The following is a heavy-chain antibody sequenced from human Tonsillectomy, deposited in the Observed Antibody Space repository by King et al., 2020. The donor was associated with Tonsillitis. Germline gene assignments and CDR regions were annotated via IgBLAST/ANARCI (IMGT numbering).Heavy chain of an antibody. CDR1: GFTVNTNY. CDR3: ARNYDFWTCPFDY. Sequence: VQLVESGGGLIQPGGSLRLSCAASGFTVNTNYMSWVRQAPGKGLEWVSVIYSGGSTFYADSVKGRFTISRDNSKNTLYLQMNSLRAEDTAVYYCARNYDFWTCPFDYWGQGTLVTVSS. J-gene: IGHJ4*02. V-gene: IGHV3-53*01. D-gene: IGHD3-3*01. CDR2: IYSGGST.